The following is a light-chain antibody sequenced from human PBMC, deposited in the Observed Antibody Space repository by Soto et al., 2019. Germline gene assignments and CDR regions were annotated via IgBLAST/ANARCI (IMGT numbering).Light chain of an antibody. CDR3: QQYNNWPYT. CDR2: DAS. J-gene: IGKJ2*01. Sequence: EIVMTQSPATLSVSPGERAALSCRASQSVSSNFALYRQKPGQAPRLLIYDASTRATGVPARFSGSGSGTDFTLTISSLQSEDFAVYYCQQYNNWPYTFGQGTKLEIK. CDR1: QSVSSN. V-gene: IGKV3-15*01.